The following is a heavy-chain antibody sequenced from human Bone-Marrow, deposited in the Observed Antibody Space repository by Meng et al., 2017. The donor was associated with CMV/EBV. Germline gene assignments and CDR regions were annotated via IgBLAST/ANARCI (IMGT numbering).Heavy chain of an antibody. Sequence: SVKVSCKASGGTFSSYAISWVRQAPGQGLEWRGGIIPILGIANYAQKFQGRVTITADKSTSTAYMELSSLRSEDTAVYYCARWWGGGPDPGAFDIWGQGTMATVSS. CDR3: ARWWGGGPDPGAFDI. V-gene: IGHV1-69*10. J-gene: IGHJ3*02. CDR1: GGTFSSYA. CDR2: IIPILGIA. D-gene: IGHD2-15*01.